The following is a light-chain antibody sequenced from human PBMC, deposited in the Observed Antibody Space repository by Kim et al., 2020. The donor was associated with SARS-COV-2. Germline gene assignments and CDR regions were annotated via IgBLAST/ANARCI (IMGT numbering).Light chain of an antibody. V-gene: IGKV1-33*01. CDR1: QDISNY. CDR3: QQYDNPPRT. Sequence: EIQMTQSPSSLSASVGDRVTITCQASQDISNYLNWYQQKPGKAPKLLIYDASNLETGVPSRFSGSGSGTDFTFTISSLQPEDIATYYCQQYDNPPRTFGQGTKVDIK. J-gene: IGKJ1*01. CDR2: DAS.